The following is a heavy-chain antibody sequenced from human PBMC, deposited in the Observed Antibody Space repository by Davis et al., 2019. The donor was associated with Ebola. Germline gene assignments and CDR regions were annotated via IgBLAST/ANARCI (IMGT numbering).Heavy chain of an antibody. D-gene: IGHD3-16*01. Sequence: GESLKISCAASGFTFSSYAMSWVRQAPGKGLEWVSAISGSGGSTYYADSVKGRFTISRDNSKNTLYLQMNSLRVEDTSVYYCAREPSLGVFDYWGQGTLVTVSS. V-gene: IGHV3-23*01. CDR1: GFTFSSYA. J-gene: IGHJ4*02. CDR3: AREPSLGVFDY. CDR2: ISGSGGST.